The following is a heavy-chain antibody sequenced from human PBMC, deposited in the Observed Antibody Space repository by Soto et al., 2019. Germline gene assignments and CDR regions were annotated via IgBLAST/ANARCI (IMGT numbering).Heavy chain of an antibody. CDR1: GFTFSSYG. V-gene: IGHV3-33*01. J-gene: IGHJ6*02. Sequence: VGSLRLSCAASGFTFSSYGMHWVRQAPGKGLEWVAVIWYDGSNKYYADSVKGRFTISRDNSKNTLYLQMNSLRAEDTAVYYCARSGVAGTDYYYYGMDVWGQGTTVTVSS. D-gene: IGHD6-19*01. CDR2: IWYDGSNK. CDR3: ARSGVAGTDYYYYGMDV.